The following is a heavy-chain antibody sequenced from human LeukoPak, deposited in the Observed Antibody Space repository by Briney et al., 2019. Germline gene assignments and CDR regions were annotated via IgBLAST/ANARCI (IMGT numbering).Heavy chain of an antibody. CDR2: INHSGST. Sequence: TSETLSLTCAVYGGSFSGYYWSWIRQPPGKGLEWIGEINHSGSTNYNPPLKSRVTISVDTSKNQFSLKLSSVTAADTAVYYCARVDSGWYPYYFDYWGQGTLVTVSS. V-gene: IGHV4-34*01. CDR1: GGSFSGYY. J-gene: IGHJ4*02. CDR3: ARVDSGWYPYYFDY. D-gene: IGHD6-19*01.